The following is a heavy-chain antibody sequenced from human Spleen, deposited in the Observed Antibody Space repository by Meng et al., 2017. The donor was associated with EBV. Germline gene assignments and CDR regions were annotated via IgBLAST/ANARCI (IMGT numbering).Heavy chain of an antibody. CDR1: GGRFNDLP. CDR2: MNPGSGNT. Sequence: GPGVQWGGEGEQPGSSVKVSGKASGGRFNDLPIRWVRQAPGQGLQWMGGMNPGSGNTVYAQKFQGRVTMTRNTSRTTAYMELSNLRSEDAAVYYGARGGIDFWGQGTLVTVSS. CDR3: ARGGIDF. V-gene: IGHV1-8*02. J-gene: IGHJ4*02.